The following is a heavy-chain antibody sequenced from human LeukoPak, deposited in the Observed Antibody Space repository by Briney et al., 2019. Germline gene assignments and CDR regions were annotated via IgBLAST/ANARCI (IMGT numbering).Heavy chain of an antibody. D-gene: IGHD2-21*02. CDR3: AKDSYCGGDCYSDY. Sequence: GGSLRISCAASGFTFSSYGMHWVRQAPGKGLEWVAFIRYDGTNKYYADSVKGRFTISRDISKNTLYLQMNSLRVEDTAVYYCAKDSYCGGDCYSDYWGQGTLVTVSS. CDR2: IRYDGTNK. CDR1: GFTFSSYG. J-gene: IGHJ4*02. V-gene: IGHV3-30*02.